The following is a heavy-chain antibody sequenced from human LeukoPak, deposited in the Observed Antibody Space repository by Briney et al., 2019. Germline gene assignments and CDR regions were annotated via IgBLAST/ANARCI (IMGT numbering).Heavy chain of an antibody. Sequence: GGSLRLSCAASGFTFSSYGMSWVRQAPGKGLEWVSAISGSGGSTYYADSVKGRFTISRDNAKNSLYLQMNSLRAEDTAVYYCARDVYYDSSGYYQYYFDYWGQGTLVTVSS. D-gene: IGHD3-22*01. CDR1: GFTFSSYG. CDR3: ARDVYYDSSGYYQYYFDY. J-gene: IGHJ4*02. V-gene: IGHV3-23*01. CDR2: ISGSGGST.